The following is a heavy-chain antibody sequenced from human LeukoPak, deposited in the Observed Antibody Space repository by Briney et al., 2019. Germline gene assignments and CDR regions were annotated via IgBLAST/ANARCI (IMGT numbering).Heavy chain of an antibody. Sequence: SETLSLTCTVSGGSISSGSYYGSWIRQPAGKGLEWIGRIYTSGSTNYNPPLKSRVTISVDTSKNQFSLKLSSVTAADTAVYYCARTANNDSSGYYIYYYYYMDVWGKGTTVTVSS. J-gene: IGHJ6*03. D-gene: IGHD3-22*01. V-gene: IGHV4-61*02. CDR1: GGSISSGSYY. CDR3: ARTANNDSSGYYIYYYYYMDV. CDR2: IYTSGST.